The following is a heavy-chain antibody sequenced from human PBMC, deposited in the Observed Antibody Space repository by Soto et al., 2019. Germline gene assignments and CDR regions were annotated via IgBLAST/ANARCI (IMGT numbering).Heavy chain of an antibody. J-gene: IGHJ6*02. CDR1: GDSVSSNSAA. Sequence: SQTLSLTCAISGDSVSSNSAAWNWIRQSPSRGLEWLGRTYYRSKWYNDYAVSVESRITINPDTSKNQFSLQLNSVTPEDTAVYYCARDRYRSGWWGLMNVMDVWGQGTTVTVSS. V-gene: IGHV6-1*01. CDR2: TYYRSKWYN. CDR3: ARDRYRSGWWGLMNVMDV. D-gene: IGHD6-19*01.